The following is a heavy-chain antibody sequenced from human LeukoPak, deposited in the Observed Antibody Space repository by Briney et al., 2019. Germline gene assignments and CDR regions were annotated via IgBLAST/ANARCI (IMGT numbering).Heavy chain of an antibody. CDR2: IYYSGST. V-gene: IGHV4-39*01. CDR1: GGSITSRSYY. J-gene: IGHJ2*01. Sequence: PSETLSLTCTVSGGSITSRSYYWGWIRQPPGKGLEWIGSIYYSGSTYYNPSLKSRVTISVDTSKNQFSLRLTSVTATDTAVYYCARGLSYWYFDLWGRGTLVTVSS. CDR3: ARGLSYWYFDL. D-gene: IGHD3-16*01.